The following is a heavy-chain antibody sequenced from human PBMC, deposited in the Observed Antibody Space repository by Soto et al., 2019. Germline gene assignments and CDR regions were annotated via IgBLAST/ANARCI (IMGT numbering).Heavy chain of an antibody. D-gene: IGHD3-10*01. V-gene: IGHV3-23*01. Sequence: GGSLRLSCAASGFTFSSYAMSWVRQAPGKGLEWVSAISGSGGSTYYADSVKGRFTISRDNSKNTLYLQMNSLRAEDTAVYYCAKALGPSSGSYYNRLIDSAQTMDVWGKGTTVTVSS. CDR2: ISGSGGST. CDR3: AKALGPSSGSYYNRLIDSAQTMDV. J-gene: IGHJ6*04. CDR1: GFTFSSYA.